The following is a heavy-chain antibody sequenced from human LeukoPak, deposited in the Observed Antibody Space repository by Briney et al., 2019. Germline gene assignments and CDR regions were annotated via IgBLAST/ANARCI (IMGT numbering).Heavy chain of an antibody. Sequence: PSETLSLTCTVSGGSISSSPYYWGWIRQPPGKGLEWIGAIYYSGLTSYNPSLKSRVTISVDTSKNQSSLKLSSVTAADTAVYYCARHASYYDSSGYYYLNYFDYWGQGTLVTVSS. CDR2: IYYSGLT. D-gene: IGHD3-22*01. V-gene: IGHV4-39*01. J-gene: IGHJ4*02. CDR1: GGSISSSPYY. CDR3: ARHASYYDSSGYYYLNYFDY.